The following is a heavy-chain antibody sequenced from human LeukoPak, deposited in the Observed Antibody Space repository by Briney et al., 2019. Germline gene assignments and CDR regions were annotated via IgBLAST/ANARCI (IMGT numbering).Heavy chain of an antibody. D-gene: IGHD3-22*01. J-gene: IGHJ4*02. V-gene: IGHV4-38-2*02. Sequence: SETLSLTCTVSGYSISSGYYWGWIRQPPGKGLEWIGSIYHSGRIYYNPSLKSRVTISVDTSKNQFSLNLSSVTAADTAVYYCARLRNDDSIHYWGQGTLVTVSS. CDR2: IYHSGRI. CDR1: GYSISSGYY. CDR3: ARLRNDDSIHY.